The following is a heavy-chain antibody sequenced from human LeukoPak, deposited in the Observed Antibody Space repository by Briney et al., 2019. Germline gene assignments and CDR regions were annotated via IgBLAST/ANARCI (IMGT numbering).Heavy chain of an antibody. Sequence: ASVKVSCKASGYTFTSYDINWVRQATGQGLERMGWMNPNSGNTGYAQKFQGRVTITRNTSISTAYMELSSLRSEDTAVYYCARGQLLQDVDYWGRGTLVTVSS. CDR2: MNPNSGNT. J-gene: IGHJ4*02. V-gene: IGHV1-8*03. CDR1: GYTFTSYD. CDR3: ARGQLLQDVDY. D-gene: IGHD2-2*01.